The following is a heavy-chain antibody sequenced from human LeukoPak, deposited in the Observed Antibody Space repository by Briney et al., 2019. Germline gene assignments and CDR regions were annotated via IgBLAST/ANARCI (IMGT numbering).Heavy chain of an antibody. CDR1: GFTFSRYD. V-gene: IGHV3-48*01. CDR3: ARAGRRYCSGGSCYSDY. Sequence: GGSLRLSCAASGFTFSRYDLNWVRQAPGKGLEWVSYISSSSSTIYYADSVKGRFTISRDNAKNSLYLQMNSLRAEDTAVYYCARAGRRYCSGGSCYSDYWGQGTLVTVSS. D-gene: IGHD2-15*01. CDR2: ISSSSSTI. J-gene: IGHJ4*02.